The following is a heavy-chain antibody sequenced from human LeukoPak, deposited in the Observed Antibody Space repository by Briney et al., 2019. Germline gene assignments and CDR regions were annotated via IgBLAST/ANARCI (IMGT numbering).Heavy chain of an antibody. J-gene: IGHJ4*02. CDR1: GFTFSSYG. CDR2: ISYDGSNK. CDR3: ANPILRVN. V-gene: IGHV3-30*18. Sequence: GRSLRLSCAASGFTFSSYGMHWVRQAPGKGLEWVAVISYDGSNKYYADSVKGRFTISRDNSKNTLYLQMNSLRAEDTAVYYCANPILRVNWGQGTLVTVSS. D-gene: IGHD2-21*01.